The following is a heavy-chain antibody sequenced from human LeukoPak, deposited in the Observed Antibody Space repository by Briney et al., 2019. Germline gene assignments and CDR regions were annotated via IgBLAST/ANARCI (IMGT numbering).Heavy chain of an antibody. CDR2: IYYTGST. CDR3: ARVGVVYGMDA. V-gene: IGHV4-59*01. J-gene: IGHJ6*04. Sequence: SQTLSLTCRVSGGSINSDYWSWIRQPPGKGLEWIGYIYYTGSTNYNPSLKSRVTISLATSKTQCPLKLRSVTPAGTGEYYWARVGVVYGMDAWGEGTTVTVSS. CDR1: GGSINSDY.